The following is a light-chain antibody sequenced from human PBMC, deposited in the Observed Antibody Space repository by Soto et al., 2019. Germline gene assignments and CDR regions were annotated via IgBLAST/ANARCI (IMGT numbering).Light chain of an antibody. CDR2: DAS. Sequence: EIVLTQSPGTLSLSPGERATLSCRASQSVSNNYLVWYQQKPGQAPRLLIYDASNRATGIPVRFSGSGSGTDYTLTITNLEPEDFAIYYCQQRSSWPWTFGQGTKVDIK. CDR1: QSVSNNY. J-gene: IGKJ1*01. CDR3: QQRSSWPWT. V-gene: IGKV3-11*01.